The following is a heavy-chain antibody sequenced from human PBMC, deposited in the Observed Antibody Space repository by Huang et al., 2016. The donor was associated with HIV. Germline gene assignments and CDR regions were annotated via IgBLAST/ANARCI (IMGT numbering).Heavy chain of an antibody. D-gene: IGHD6-19*01. CDR2: INHIGKT. CDR1: GESFSGYY. CDR3: AREKAADSAWYGVYYFDY. J-gene: IGHJ4*02. V-gene: IGHV4-34*01. Sequence: QVQLRQWGAGLVKPSETLSLTCAVYGESFSGYYWTWIRQSPGKGLEWIGEINHIGKTNYQPSLKSRVTISKDTAKNQFSLQLTSVSAADTGVYFCAREKAADSAWYGVYYFDYWGEGALVTVTS.